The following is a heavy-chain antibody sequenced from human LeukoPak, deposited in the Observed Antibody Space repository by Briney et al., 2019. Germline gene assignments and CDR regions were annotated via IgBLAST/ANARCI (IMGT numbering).Heavy chain of an antibody. J-gene: IGHJ4*02. CDR1: GFIFSDYG. V-gene: IGHV3-30*02. D-gene: IGHD3-16*02. CDR2: IENDETNK. Sequence: KPGGSLRLSCATSGFIFSDYGMHWVRQAPGKGLEWVAFIENDETNKYYTDSVRGRFTISRDNSKNTLHLQMSSLRPEDTGVYYCAQIRLGELSTFDYWGQGTLVTISS. CDR3: AQIRLGELSTFDY.